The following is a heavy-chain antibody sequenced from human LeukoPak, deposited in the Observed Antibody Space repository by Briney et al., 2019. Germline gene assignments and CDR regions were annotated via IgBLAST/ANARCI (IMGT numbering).Heavy chain of an antibody. D-gene: IGHD5-24*01. CDR1: GGSFSGYY. Sequence: ASETLSLTCAVYGGSFSGYYWSWIRQPPGKGLEWIGEINHSGSTNYDPSLKSRVTISVDTPKNQFSLKLSSVTAADTAVYYCARGRWLQGYFDYWGQGTMVTVSS. J-gene: IGHJ4*02. CDR3: ARGRWLQGYFDY. V-gene: IGHV4-34*01. CDR2: INHSGST.